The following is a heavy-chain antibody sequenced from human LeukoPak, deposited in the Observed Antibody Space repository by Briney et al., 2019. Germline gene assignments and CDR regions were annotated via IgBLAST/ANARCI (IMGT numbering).Heavy chain of an antibody. CDR1: GFTFSSYA. Sequence: PGGSLRLSCSASGFTFSSYAMHWVRQAPGKGLEYVSAISSNGGSSYYADSVKGRFTISRDNSKNTLYLQMSSLRAEDTAVYYCVKDSDIVVVPAAPRNYYYYGMVVWGQGTTVTVSS. V-gene: IGHV3-64D*06. CDR3: VKDSDIVVVPAAPRNYYYYGMVV. D-gene: IGHD2-2*01. J-gene: IGHJ6*02. CDR2: ISSNGGSS.